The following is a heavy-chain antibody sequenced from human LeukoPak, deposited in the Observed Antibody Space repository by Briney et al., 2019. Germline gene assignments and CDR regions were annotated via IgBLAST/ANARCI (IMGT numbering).Heavy chain of an antibody. V-gene: IGHV3-30*18. J-gene: IGHJ6*03. D-gene: IGHD3-22*01. CDR2: ISYDGSNK. CDR1: GFTFSSYG. Sequence: GGSLRLSCAASGFTFSSYGMHWVRQAPGKGLEWVAVISYDGSNKYYADSVKGRFTISRDNSKNTLYLQMNSLRAEDTAVYYCAKDNWDYYDSSERNYMDVWGKGTTVTVSS. CDR3: AKDNWDYYDSSERNYMDV.